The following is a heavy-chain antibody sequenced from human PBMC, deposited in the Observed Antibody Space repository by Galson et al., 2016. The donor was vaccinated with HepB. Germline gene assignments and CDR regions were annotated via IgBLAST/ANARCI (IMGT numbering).Heavy chain of an antibody. CDR3: ARLESSGWDNKYVYYGLDV. Sequence: QSGAEVKKPGESLKISCTGSGYSCTKNCIGCVRPLPGKGLEWMGIMYPGDSDSSSPPSFPGQVPISADKSISTSFLQWSSLKGSDTAMSYCARLESSGWDNKYVYYGLDVWGQGTTVTVSS. V-gene: IGHV5-51*01. J-gene: IGHJ6*02. CDR2: MYPGDSDS. CDR1: GYSCTKNC. D-gene: IGHD6-19*01.